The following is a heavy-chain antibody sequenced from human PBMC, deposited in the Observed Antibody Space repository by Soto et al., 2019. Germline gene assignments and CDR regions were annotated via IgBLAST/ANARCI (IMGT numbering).Heavy chain of an antibody. CDR2: IIPIFGTA. CDR1: GGTFSSYA. Sequence: QVQLVQSGAEVKKPGSSVKVSCKASGGTFSSYAISWVRQAPGQGLEWMGGIIPIFGTANYAQKFQGRVTITADESTGPAYLELSSLRSEDTAVYYCARVGDWHQRSGMDVWGKGTTVTVSS. V-gene: IGHV1-69*12. CDR3: ARVGDWHQRSGMDV. J-gene: IGHJ6*04. D-gene: IGHD3-9*01.